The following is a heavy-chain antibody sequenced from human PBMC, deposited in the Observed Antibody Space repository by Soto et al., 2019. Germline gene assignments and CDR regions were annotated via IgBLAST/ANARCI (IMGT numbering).Heavy chain of an antibody. Sequence: SVKVSCKASGFTFTSSAVQWVRQARGQRLEWIGWIVVGSGNTNYAQKFQERVTITRDMSTSTAYMELSSLRSEDTAVYYCAAGDSSGHYSWEFDYWGPGRLFTVPT. V-gene: IGHV1-58*01. CDR1: GFTFTSSA. CDR3: AAGDSSGHYSWEFDY. D-gene: IGHD3-22*01. CDR2: IVVGSGNT. J-gene: IGHJ4*02.